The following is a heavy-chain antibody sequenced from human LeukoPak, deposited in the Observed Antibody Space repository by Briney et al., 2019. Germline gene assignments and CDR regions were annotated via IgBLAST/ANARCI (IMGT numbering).Heavy chain of an antibody. CDR3: AKSLFVVVPAARPPFDY. Sequence: TVPVSTISGDDRHSVDLGPRRGMKREAVISYDGGDKYYADSVKGRFTISRDNSKNTLYLQMNSLRAEDTAVYYCAKSLFVVVPAARPPFDYWGQGTLVTVSS. V-gene: IGHV3-30*18. CDR1: VSTISGDD. J-gene: IGHJ4*02. D-gene: IGHD2-2*01. CDR2: ISYDGGDK.